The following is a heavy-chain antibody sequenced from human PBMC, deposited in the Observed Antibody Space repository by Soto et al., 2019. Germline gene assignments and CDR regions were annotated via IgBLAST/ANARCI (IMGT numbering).Heavy chain of an antibody. CDR3: ARDVAVRPRVFEN. CDR2: IFHSGTT. J-gene: IGHJ4*02. D-gene: IGHD6-6*01. Sequence: SETLSLTCAVSGEYISNGYYWAWIRQPPGKWLEWIGSIFHSGTTYYNPSIKSRVTIAVDTSKNQFSLKLSSVTAADSAVYYCARDVAVRPRVFENWSPGTMVTV. V-gene: IGHV4-38-2*02. CDR1: GEYISNGYY.